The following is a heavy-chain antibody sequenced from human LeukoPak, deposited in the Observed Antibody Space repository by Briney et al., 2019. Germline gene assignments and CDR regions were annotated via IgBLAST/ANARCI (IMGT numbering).Heavy chain of an antibody. J-gene: IGHJ3*02. V-gene: IGHV1-2*02. CDR1: GYTFTGYY. Sequence: GASVNVSCKASGYTFTGYYMHWVRQAPGQGLEWMGWINPNTGGTKYAQKFQGRVTMTRDTSSSTAYMELSSLRSADTAVYYCASEYKYDSSGANAFDIWGQGTMVTVSS. CDR3: ASEYKYDSSGANAFDI. D-gene: IGHD3-22*01. CDR2: INPNTGGT.